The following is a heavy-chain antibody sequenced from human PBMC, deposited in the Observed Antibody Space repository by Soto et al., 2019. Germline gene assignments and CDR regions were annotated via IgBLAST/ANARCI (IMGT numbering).Heavy chain of an antibody. CDR3: ARGGYYYDSSGYYPDY. Sequence: SVKVSCKASGGTFSSYAISWVRQAPGQGLEWMGGIIPIFGTANYAQKFQGRVTITADESTSTAYMELSSLRSEDTAVYYCARGGYYYDSSGYYPDYWGQGTLVTVSS. CDR2: IIPIFGTA. J-gene: IGHJ4*02. D-gene: IGHD3-22*01. V-gene: IGHV1-69*13. CDR1: GGTFSSYA.